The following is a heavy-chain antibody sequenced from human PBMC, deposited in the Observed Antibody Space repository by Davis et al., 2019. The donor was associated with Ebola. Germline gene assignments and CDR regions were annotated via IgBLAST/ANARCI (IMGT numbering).Heavy chain of an antibody. Sequence: GGSLRLSCATSGFNFYNYGMHWVRQAPGKGLEWVASIWYDGSIKYYADSVKGRVTISRDNSKNTLYLQMNSLTAEDTAVYYCARGGETVTGTASHGMDVWGQGTTVTVSS. CDR2: IWYDGSIK. J-gene: IGHJ6*02. CDR1: GFNFYNYG. CDR3: ARGGETVTGTASHGMDV. D-gene: IGHD4-11*01. V-gene: IGHV3-33*01.